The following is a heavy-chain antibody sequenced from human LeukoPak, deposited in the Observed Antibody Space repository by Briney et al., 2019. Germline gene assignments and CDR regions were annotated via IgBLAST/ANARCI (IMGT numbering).Heavy chain of an antibody. D-gene: IGHD5-18*01. CDR1: GFTSSTYW. V-gene: IGHV3-74*01. CDR3: ANTGYNYEFDY. J-gene: IGHJ4*02. CDR2: INRDGSGI. Sequence: PGGSLRLSCAASGFTSSTYWMHWVRQAPGKGLVWISRINRDGSGITYADSVKGRFTISRDNAKSILYLQMNSLRAEDTAVYYCANTGYNYEFDYWGQGTLVTVSS.